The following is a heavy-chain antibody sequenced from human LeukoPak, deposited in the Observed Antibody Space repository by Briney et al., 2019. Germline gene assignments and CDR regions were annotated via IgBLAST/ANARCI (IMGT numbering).Heavy chain of an antibody. Sequence: PSETLSLTCTVSGGSISNYYWSWIRQPPGKGLEWIGFIHYNGRTSYNASLKSRVTISVDTSRNQLSLKVSSVTGADTAVYYCARYLTSGLDYWGQGTLVIVSS. D-gene: IGHD6-19*01. V-gene: IGHV4-59*01. J-gene: IGHJ4*02. CDR2: IHYNGRT. CDR3: ARYLTSGLDY. CDR1: GGSISNYY.